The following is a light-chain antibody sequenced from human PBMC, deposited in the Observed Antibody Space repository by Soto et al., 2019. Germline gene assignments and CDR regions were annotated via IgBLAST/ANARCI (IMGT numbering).Light chain of an antibody. V-gene: IGKV1-12*01. Sequence: DIQMTQSPSSVSASVGDRVTITCRASQAISTWVAWYQQKPGKAPKLLIYATSTLQSGVPSRFSGSGSRTDFTLTISSLQPEDFATYYCQQTNTFPRTFGQGTRLEIK. CDR1: QAISTW. J-gene: IGKJ2*01. CDR3: QQTNTFPRT. CDR2: ATS.